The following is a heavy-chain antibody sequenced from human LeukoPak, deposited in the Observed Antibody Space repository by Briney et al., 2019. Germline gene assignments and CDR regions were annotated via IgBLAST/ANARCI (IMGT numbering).Heavy chain of an antibody. Sequence: GRSLRLSCAASGFAFGNFALHWVRQAPGKGLEWVSGISWNSGNILYADSVRGRITVSRDNAKNALYMEMDSLRPEDTALYYCARNGYSSGWYDFWFDPWGQGTLVTVSS. D-gene: IGHD6-19*01. CDR1: GFAFGNFA. CDR3: ARNGYSSGWYDFWFDP. CDR2: ISWNSGNI. V-gene: IGHV3-9*01. J-gene: IGHJ5*02.